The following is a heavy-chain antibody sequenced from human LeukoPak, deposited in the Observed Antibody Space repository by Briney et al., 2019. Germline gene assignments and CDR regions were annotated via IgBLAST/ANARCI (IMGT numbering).Heavy chain of an antibody. CDR3: ARAIVGATSDAFDI. D-gene: IGHD1-26*01. Sequence: GRSLRLSCAASGFTFSSYGMHWVRQAPGKGLEWVSVIYSGGSTYYADSVKGRFTISRDNSKNTLYLQMSSLRAEDTAVYYCARAIVGATSDAFDIWGQGTMVTVSS. J-gene: IGHJ3*02. V-gene: IGHV3-53*01. CDR1: GFTFSSYG. CDR2: IYSGGST.